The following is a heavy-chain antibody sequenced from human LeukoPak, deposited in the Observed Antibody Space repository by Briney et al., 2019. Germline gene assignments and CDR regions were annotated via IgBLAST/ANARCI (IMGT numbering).Heavy chain of an antibody. Sequence: GGSLRLSCAASGITFSRSWMSWVRQAPGKGLEWVAFIKEDGSEKYYVDSVKGRFTISRDNAKNSLYLQMNSLRAEDTAVYYCARDEYDSSGYYYNYYYYGMDVWGQGTTVTVSS. CDR1: GITFSRSW. J-gene: IGHJ6*02. CDR3: ARDEYDSSGYYYNYYYYGMDV. V-gene: IGHV3-7*01. CDR2: IKEDGSEK. D-gene: IGHD3-22*01.